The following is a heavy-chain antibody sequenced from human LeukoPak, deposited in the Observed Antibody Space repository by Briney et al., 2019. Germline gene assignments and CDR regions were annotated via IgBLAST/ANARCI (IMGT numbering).Heavy chain of an antibody. CDR2: IYYSGST. CDR3: ARVGYSYGSDY. D-gene: IGHD5-18*01. J-gene: IGHJ4*02. V-gene: IGHV4-39*07. CDR1: GGSISSSSYY. Sequence: SETLSLTCTVSGGSISSSSYYWGWIRQPPGKGLEWIGSIYYSGSTYYNPSLKSRVTISVDTSKNQFSLKLSSVTAADTAVYYCARVGYSYGSDYWGQGTLVTVSS.